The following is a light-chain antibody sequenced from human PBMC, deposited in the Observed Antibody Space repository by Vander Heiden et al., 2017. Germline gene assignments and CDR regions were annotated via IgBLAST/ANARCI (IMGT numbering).Light chain of an antibody. CDR1: QSVSSSY. V-gene: IGKV3-20*01. CDR2: GAT. J-gene: IGKJ2*01. Sequence: IVLTQSPGTLSLSPGERATLSCRASQSVSSSYLAWYQQKPGQAPRLLIYGATSRATGIPDRFSGSGSGTDFTLTISRLEPEDFAVYYCQQYDGSLYTFGQGTKLEIK. CDR3: QQYDGSLYT.